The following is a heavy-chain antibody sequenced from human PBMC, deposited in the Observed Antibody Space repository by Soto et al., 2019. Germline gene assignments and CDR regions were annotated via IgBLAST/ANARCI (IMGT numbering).Heavy chain of an antibody. J-gene: IGHJ3*01. CDR2: IYSSGTT. V-gene: IGHV4-4*07. CDR3: ARGSAVTTARGWFGALDV. CDR1: GDSINNYY. Sequence: LQESGPGLVKPSETLSLTCTVSGDSINNYYWNWIRQPAGKGLEWIGRIYSSGTTNHSPSLKSRVTMSVDISKNLLSLSLSSVTAADTATYYCARGSAVTTARGWFGALDVWGQGTVVTVSS. D-gene: IGHD4-4*01.